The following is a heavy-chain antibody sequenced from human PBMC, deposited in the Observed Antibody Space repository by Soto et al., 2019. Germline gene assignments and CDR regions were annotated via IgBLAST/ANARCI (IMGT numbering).Heavy chain of an antibody. J-gene: IGHJ4*02. Sequence: EVQLVESGGGLVQPGESLRLSCAASGLAVSSNYMSWVRQAPGKGLEWVSVIYSGSTTHYADSVKGRFTISRDSSKDTLYLQMNSLRDEDTSVYYCARGHWVQGYGAGAYFDYWGEGILVTVSS. V-gene: IGHV3-66*01. D-gene: IGHD1-1*01. CDR3: ARGHWVQGYGAGAYFDY. CDR1: GLAVSSNY. CDR2: IYSGSTT.